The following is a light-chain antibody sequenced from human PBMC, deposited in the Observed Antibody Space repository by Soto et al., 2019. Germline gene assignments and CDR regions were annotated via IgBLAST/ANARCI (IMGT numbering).Light chain of an antibody. CDR2: DVS. CDR1: SSDVGAYNY. J-gene: IGLJ3*02. Sequence: QSALTQPRSVSGSPGQSVTISCTGTSSDVGAYNYVSWYQQHPGKAPKLMISDVSKRPSGVPDRFSGSKSGNTASLTISGLQAEDEADYYCYSYAVSYTWVFGGGTQLTVL. CDR3: YSYAVSYTWV. V-gene: IGLV2-11*01.